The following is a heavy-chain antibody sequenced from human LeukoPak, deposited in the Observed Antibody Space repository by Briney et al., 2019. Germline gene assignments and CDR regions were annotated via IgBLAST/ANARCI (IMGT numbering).Heavy chain of an antibody. Sequence: PGGSLRLSCAASGFTFSSYSMNWVHQAPGKGLEWVSSISSSSSYIYYADSVKGRFTISRDNAKNSLYLQMNSLRAEDTAVYYCARFRITMVRGVKDVWGKGTTVTVSS. CDR3: ARFRITMVRGVKDV. D-gene: IGHD3-10*01. CDR1: GFTFSSYS. CDR2: ISSSSSYI. V-gene: IGHV3-21*01. J-gene: IGHJ6*04.